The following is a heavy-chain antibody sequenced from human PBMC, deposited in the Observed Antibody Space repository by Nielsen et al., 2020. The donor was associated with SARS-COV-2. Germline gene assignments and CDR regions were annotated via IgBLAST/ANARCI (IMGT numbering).Heavy chain of an antibody. CDR1: GFTFSSYS. CDR3: ARGGRRYSGYPRDY. D-gene: IGHD5-12*01. V-gene: IGHV3-21*04. CDR2: ISSSSSYT. J-gene: IGHJ4*02. Sequence: GESLKISCAASGFTFSSYSMNWVRQAPGKGLEWVSSISSSSSYTNYADSVKGRFTISRDNDKKLLHLQMNSLRVDDTAVYFCARGGRRYSGYPRDYWGQGTLVIVSS.